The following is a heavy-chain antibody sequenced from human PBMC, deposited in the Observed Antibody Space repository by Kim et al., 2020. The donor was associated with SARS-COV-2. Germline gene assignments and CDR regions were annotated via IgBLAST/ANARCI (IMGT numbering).Heavy chain of an antibody. V-gene: IGHV5-51*01. J-gene: IGHJ3*02. CDR3: ARTAVAVDAFDI. D-gene: IGHD6-19*01. Sequence: YTPSFQGHVTISADESSSTAYLQWSSLKASDTAMYYCARTAVAVDAFDIWGQGTMVTVSS.